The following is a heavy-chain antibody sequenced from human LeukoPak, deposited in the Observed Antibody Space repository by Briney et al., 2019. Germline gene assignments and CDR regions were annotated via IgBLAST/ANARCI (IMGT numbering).Heavy chain of an antibody. CDR3: ARGARSGSYWHDAFDI. CDR2: ISAYNGNT. J-gene: IGHJ3*02. CDR1: GYTFTSYG. V-gene: IGHV1-18*01. D-gene: IGHD1-26*01. Sequence: ASVKASCKASGYTFTSYGISWVRQAPGQGLEWMGWISAYNGNTNYAQKLQGRVTMTTDTSTSTAYMELRSLRSDDTAVYYCARGARSGSYWHDAFDIWGQGTMVTVSS.